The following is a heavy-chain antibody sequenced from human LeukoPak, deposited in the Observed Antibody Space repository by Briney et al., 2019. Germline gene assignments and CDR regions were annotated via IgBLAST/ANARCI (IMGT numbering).Heavy chain of an antibody. Sequence: PSETLSLTCSGGSISSSSYYWSWIRQPAGKGLEWIGRIYTSGSTNYNPSLKSRVTISVETSKNQFSLKLKSVTAADTAVYYCARGGYYGSGNDFRFDPWGQGTLVTVSS. D-gene: IGHD3-10*01. J-gene: IGHJ5*02. CDR1: GGSISSSSYY. CDR3: ARGGYYGSGNDFRFDP. V-gene: IGHV4-61*02. CDR2: IYTSGST.